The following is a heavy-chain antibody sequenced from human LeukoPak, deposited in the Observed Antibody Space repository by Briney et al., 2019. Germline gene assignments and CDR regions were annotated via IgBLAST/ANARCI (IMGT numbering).Heavy chain of an antibody. CDR2: IYPGDSDT. CDR3: ARPHSSGWTSAFDI. J-gene: IGHJ3*02. CDR1: GYSFTTYW. V-gene: IGHV5-51*01. D-gene: IGHD6-19*01. Sequence: GESLKISCKGSGYSFTTYWIGWVRQMPGKGLEWMGIIYPGDSDTRYSPSFQGQVTLSADKSINTAYLQWSSLKASDTAMYYCARPHSSGWTSAFDIWGQGAMVTVSS.